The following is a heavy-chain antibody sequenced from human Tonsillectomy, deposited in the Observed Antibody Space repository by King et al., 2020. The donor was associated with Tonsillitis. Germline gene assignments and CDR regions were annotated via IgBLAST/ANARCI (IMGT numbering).Heavy chain of an antibody. CDR2: INAANGYT. V-gene: IGHV1-3*01. Sequence: QLVQSGAEVKKPGASVKVSCKASGYSFISYAMHWVRQAPGQRLEWMGWINAANGYTKYSQKVQDRVAITRDTSASTAYMNLSSLRSEDSAVYYCARYTSSWYFDSWGPGTLVTVSS. D-gene: IGHD6-13*01. CDR1: GYSFISYA. J-gene: IGHJ4*02. CDR3: ARYTSSWYFDS.